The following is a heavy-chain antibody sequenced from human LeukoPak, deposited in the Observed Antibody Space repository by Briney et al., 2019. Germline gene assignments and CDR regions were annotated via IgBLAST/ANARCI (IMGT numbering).Heavy chain of an antibody. Sequence: AASVKVSCKASGYTFTSYAMNWVRQAPGQGLEWMGWINTNTGNPTYAQGFTGRFVFSLDTSVSTAYLQISSLKAEDTAVYYCARVAKRMVRGVPNFDYWGQGTLVTVSS. V-gene: IGHV7-4-1*02. J-gene: IGHJ4*02. CDR3: ARVAKRMVRGVPNFDY. CDR1: GYTFTSYA. CDR2: INTNTGNP. D-gene: IGHD3-10*01.